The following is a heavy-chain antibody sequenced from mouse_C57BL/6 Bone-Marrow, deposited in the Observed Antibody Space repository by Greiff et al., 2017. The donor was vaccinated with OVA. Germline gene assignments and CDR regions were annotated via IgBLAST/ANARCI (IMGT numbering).Heavy chain of an antibody. CDR3: ARWSYYFDY. CDR1: GYTFTDYY. Sequence: VQLQQSGAELVRPGASVKLSCKASGYTFTDYYINWVKQRPGQGLEWIARIYPGSGNTYYNEKFKGKATLTAEKSSSTAYMQLSSLTSEDSAVYFCARWSYYFDYWGQGTTLTVSS. CDR2: IYPGSGNT. J-gene: IGHJ2*01. V-gene: IGHV1-76*01.